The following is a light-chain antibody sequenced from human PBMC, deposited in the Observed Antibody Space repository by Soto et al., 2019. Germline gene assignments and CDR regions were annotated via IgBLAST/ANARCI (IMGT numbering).Light chain of an antibody. J-gene: IGLJ1*01. V-gene: IGLV2-11*01. CDR2: DVS. CDR3: CSYAGSYIFYV. CDR1: SSDVGTYNY. Sequence: QSALTQPRSVSGSPGQSVTISCTGTSSDVGTYNYVSWYQQHPGKAPKVMIYDVSKRPSGVPDRFSGSKSGNTASLTISGIQAEDEADYYCCSYAGSYIFYVFGTGTKLTVL.